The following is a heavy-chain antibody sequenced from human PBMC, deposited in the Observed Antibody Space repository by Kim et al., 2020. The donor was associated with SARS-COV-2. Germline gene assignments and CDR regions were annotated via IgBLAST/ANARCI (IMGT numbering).Heavy chain of an antibody. V-gene: IGHV3-23*01. CDR1: GFTFTSYS. J-gene: IGHJ4*02. D-gene: IGHD1-1*01. Sequence: GGSLRLSCAASGFTFTSYSMNWVRQAPGMGLERVSAINGFGTTKYYADSVKGRFTISRDNSKNTVYLQMDSLSAEDTAEYYCAKPATSGGPHYYFDYWGQGTLVTVSS. CDR2: INGFGTTK. CDR3: AKPATSGGPHYYFDY.